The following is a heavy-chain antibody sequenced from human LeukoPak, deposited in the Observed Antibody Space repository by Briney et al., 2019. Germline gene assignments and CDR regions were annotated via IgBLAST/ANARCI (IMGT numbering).Heavy chain of an antibody. Sequence: KPSETLSLTRTVSSGSLSGIPSYWGWVRHPQGTGLECMAASYYGGTTYSNPSVKSRITISLDTSKNQFSLKLTAVTAADTALYSCAGLGWNADEWGEGTLVSVPS. V-gene: IGHV4-39*01. CDR2: SYYGGTT. D-gene: IGHD1-1*01. J-gene: IGHJ1*01. CDR1: SGSLSGIPSY. CDR3: AGLGWNADE.